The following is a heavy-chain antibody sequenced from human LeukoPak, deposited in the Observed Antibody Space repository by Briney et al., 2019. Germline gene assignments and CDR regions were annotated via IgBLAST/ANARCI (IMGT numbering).Heavy chain of an antibody. V-gene: IGHV3-21*01. CDR2: ISSSSSYI. CDR1: GFTFSSYS. J-gene: IGHJ5*02. CDR3: ARDEIQDIVVVPAATEFHWFDP. Sequence: PGGSLRLSCAASGFTFSSYSMNWVRQAPGKGLEWVSSISSSSSYIYYADSVKGRFTISRDNAKNSLYLQMNSLRAEDTAVYYCARDEIQDIVVVPAATEFHWFDPWGQGTLVTVSS. D-gene: IGHD2-2*01.